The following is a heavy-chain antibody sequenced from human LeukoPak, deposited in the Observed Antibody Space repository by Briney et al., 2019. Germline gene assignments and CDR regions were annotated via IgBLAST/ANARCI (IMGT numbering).Heavy chain of an antibody. D-gene: IGHD4/OR15-4a*01. CDR2: MNPNSGNT. Sequence: ASVKVSCKASGYTFTSYGISWVRQAPGQGPEWMGWMNPNSGNTGYAQKFQGRVTMTRNTSISTAYMELSSLRSEDTAVYYCARGGATDWLDPWGQGTLVTVSS. V-gene: IGHV1-8*02. CDR1: GYTFTSYG. CDR3: ARGGATDWLDP. J-gene: IGHJ5*02.